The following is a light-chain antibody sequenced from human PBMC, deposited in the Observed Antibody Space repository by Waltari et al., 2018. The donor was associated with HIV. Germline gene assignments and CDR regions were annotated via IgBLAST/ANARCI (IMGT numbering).Light chain of an antibody. CDR2: DNI. V-gene: IGLV1-40*01. CDR3: HSHAGNLGV. CDR1: SANIRTAHD. J-gene: IGLJ3*02. Sequence: QSVLPQPPSVSGPPGPRLTPLCTGSSANIRTAHDPPWYQLLPGNAPKVVIFDNIVRPAGVPARFSGSRSGTSASLAINELRAEDEADYYCHSHAGNLGVFGGGTKVTVL.